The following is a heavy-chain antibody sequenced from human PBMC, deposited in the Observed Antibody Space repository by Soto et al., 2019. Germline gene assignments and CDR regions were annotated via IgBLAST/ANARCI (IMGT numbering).Heavy chain of an antibody. J-gene: IGHJ4*02. D-gene: IGHD4-17*01. CDR3: AKDMQSTVTMEDY. CDR2: LSWNGGSL. V-gene: IGHV3-9*01. Sequence: EVQLVESGGGLVQPGRSLRLSCAASGFTFDDYAMHWVRQAPGKGLEWVSGLSWNGGSLGYADSVKGRFTISRDNAKNSLYLQMNSLRAEDTALYYCAKDMQSTVTMEDYWAQGTLVTVSS. CDR1: GFTFDDYA.